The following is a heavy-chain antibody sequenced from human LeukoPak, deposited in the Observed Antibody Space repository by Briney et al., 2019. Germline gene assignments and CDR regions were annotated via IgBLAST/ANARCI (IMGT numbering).Heavy chain of an antibody. V-gene: IGHV4-59*08. Sequence: KPSETLSLTCTVSGGSISSYYWSWIRQPPGKGLEWVAYIYYSGSTNHNPSLKSRVTISVDTSKNQFSLKLSSVTAADTAVYYCARSYSGSYYAESGVDYWGQGTLVTVSS. CDR2: IYYSGST. CDR1: GGSISSYY. J-gene: IGHJ4*02. D-gene: IGHD1-26*01. CDR3: ARSYSGSYYAESGVDY.